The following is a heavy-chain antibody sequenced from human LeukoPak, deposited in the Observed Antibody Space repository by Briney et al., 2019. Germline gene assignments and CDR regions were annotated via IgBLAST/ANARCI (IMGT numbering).Heavy chain of an antibody. CDR1: GYSISSGYY. J-gene: IGHJ4*02. CDR3: ARYPIRYSYGPGY. D-gene: IGHD5-18*01. CDR2: IYHSGST. V-gene: IGHV4-38-2*02. Sequence: PSETLSLTCTVSGYSISSGYYWGWIRQPPGKGLEWIGSIYHSGSTYYNPSLKSRVTISVDTSKNQFSLKLSSVTAADTAVYYCARYPIRYSYGPGYWGQGTLVTVSS.